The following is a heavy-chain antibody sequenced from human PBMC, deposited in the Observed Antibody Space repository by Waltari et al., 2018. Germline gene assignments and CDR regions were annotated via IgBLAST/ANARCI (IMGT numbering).Heavy chain of an antibody. CDR1: GFTFIAFG. D-gene: IGHD2-15*01. Sequence: QVQLGPSGGEVKKPGAPVKVPRKSSGFTFIAFGITWVRTAPGQGLEGMGWISGKNGDTNYAQKLQGRSTMTTDTSTSTTYMELRSLRSDDTAVYYCARAQALYCSVRSCYSPIDYWGQGTLVTVSS. V-gene: IGHV1-18*01. J-gene: IGHJ4*02. CDR3: ARAQALYCSVRSCYSPIDY. CDR2: ISGKNGDT.